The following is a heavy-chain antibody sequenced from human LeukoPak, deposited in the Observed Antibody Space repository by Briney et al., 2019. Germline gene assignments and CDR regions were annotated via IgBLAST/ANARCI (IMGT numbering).Heavy chain of an antibody. V-gene: IGHV4-59*01. CDR2: SYYSGTT. Sequence: PSETLSLTCTVSGGSITYFYWSWIRQPPGKELEWIGYSYYSGTTNYNPSLKSRVTISVDTSKNQFFLKLTSVSAADTAVYYCARSHYSSGWTFDYWGQGTLVTVSS. CDR1: GGSITYFY. D-gene: IGHD6-19*01. J-gene: IGHJ4*02. CDR3: ARSHYSSGWTFDY.